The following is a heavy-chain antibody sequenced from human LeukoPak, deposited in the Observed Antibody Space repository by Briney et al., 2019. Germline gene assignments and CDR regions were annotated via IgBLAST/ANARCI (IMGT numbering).Heavy chain of an antibody. CDR3: ARDGPWKSDC. J-gene: IGHJ4*02. Sequence: SETLTLTCTVSGGSVSSSYYWGWIRQPPGKGLEWIGSICSGGNTCYNPSLESRVTISVDSSRSHFFLQLTSATAADTAVYFCARDGPWKSDCWGRGTLVTVSS. CDR2: ICSGGNT. CDR1: GGSVSSSYY. D-gene: IGHD1-1*01. V-gene: IGHV4-39*02.